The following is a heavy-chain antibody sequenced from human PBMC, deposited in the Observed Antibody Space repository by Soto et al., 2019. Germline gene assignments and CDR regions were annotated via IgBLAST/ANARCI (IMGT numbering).Heavy chain of an antibody. CDR1: GGSISSGGYY. J-gene: IGHJ4*02. CDR3: ARGIWFGEPYYFDY. Sequence: PSETLSLTCTVSGGSISSGGYYWSWIRQHPGKGLEWIGYIYYSGSTYYNPSLKSRVTISVDTSKNQFSLKLSSVTAADTAVYYCARGIWFGEPYYFDYWGQGTLVTVSS. D-gene: IGHD3-10*01. V-gene: IGHV4-31*03. CDR2: IYYSGST.